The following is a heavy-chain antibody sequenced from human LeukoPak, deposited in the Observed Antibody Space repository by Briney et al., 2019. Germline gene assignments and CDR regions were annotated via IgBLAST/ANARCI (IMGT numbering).Heavy chain of an antibody. J-gene: IGHJ4*02. CDR1: GFTFSRYW. V-gene: IGHV3-74*01. Sequence: GGSLRLSCIASGFTFSRYWIHWIRQVPGQGPVWVSRINPSGSSTNCADSVRGRFTISRDNAKNTLYLQMNSLRVEDTAVYYCGRSAYYESSGFYYDSWGRGTLVTASS. D-gene: IGHD3-22*01. CDR3: GRSAYYESSGFYYDS. CDR2: INPSGSST.